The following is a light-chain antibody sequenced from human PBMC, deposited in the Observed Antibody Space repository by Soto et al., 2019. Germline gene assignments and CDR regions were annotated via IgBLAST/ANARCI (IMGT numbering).Light chain of an antibody. J-gene: IGKJ1*01. V-gene: IGKV1-5*01. Sequence: DIQMTQSPSTLSASVGDRVTITCRASQTINSWLVWYQQKPGKAPRLLIYDASSLESGVPSRFSGSGSGTEFTLTISSLQPDDFATYYCQQYSSYWTFGQGTKVEIK. CDR3: QQYSSYWT. CDR2: DAS. CDR1: QTINSW.